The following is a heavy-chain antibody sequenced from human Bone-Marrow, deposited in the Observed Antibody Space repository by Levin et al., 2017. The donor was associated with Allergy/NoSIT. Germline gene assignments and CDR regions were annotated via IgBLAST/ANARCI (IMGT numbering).Heavy chain of an antibody. CDR1: GDSVSSNSGA. CDR3: ARVQMARVGLSGTTFAYGMAV. J-gene: IGHJ6*02. V-gene: IGHV6-1*01. D-gene: IGHD1-1*01. CDR2: TYYRSKWHN. Sequence: PSETLSLTCAISGDSVSSNSGAWHWIRQSPSRGLEWLGRTYYRSKWHNDYALSVQSRITINPDTSKNQFSLQLNSVSPEDTAVYYCARVQMARVGLSGTTFAYGMAVWGQGTTVTVSS.